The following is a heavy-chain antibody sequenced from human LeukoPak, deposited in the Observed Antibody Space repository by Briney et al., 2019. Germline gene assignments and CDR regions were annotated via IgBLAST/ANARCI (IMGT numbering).Heavy chain of an antibody. Sequence: PGGSLRLSCAASGFTFSSYSMNWVRQAPGKGLEWVSSIGSSSSYIYYADSVKGRFTISRDNAKNSLYLQMNSLRAEDTAVYYCASIYGSGSYLARPWGQGTLVTVSS. V-gene: IGHV3-21*01. CDR2: IGSSSSYI. J-gene: IGHJ5*02. D-gene: IGHD3-10*01. CDR1: GFTFSSYS. CDR3: ASIYGSGSYLARP.